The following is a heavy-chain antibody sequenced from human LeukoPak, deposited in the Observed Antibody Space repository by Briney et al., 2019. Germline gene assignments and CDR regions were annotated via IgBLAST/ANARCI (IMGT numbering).Heavy chain of an antibody. V-gene: IGHV4-59*11. J-gene: IGHJ4*02. D-gene: IGHD6-6*01. Sequence: SETLSLTCTVAGGSISSHYWSWIRQPPGKGLEWIGYIYYSGSTNYNPSLKSRVTISVDTSKNQFSLKLSSVTAADTAVYYCARGTIAARLSYFDYWGQGTLVTVSS. CDR3: ARGTIAARLSYFDY. CDR2: IYYSGST. CDR1: GGSISSHY.